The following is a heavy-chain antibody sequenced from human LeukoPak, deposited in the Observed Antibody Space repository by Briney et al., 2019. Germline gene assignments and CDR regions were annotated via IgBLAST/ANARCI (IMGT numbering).Heavy chain of an antibody. Sequence: GGTLRVSCAASGFTFSSYGTSWVGQAPGRGLEWVANINQDGSQRHYVDSVKGRFTISRDNAKNLLYLQMNSLGAEDTAVYYCVRGGYSSFDYWGQGTLVTVSS. CDR1: GFTFSSYG. V-gene: IGHV3-7*01. CDR3: VRGGYSSFDY. CDR2: INQDGSQR. D-gene: IGHD3-10*01. J-gene: IGHJ4*02.